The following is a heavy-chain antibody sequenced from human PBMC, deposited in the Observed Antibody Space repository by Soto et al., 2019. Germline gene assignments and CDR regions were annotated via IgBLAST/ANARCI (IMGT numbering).Heavy chain of an antibody. CDR1: GYTFTSYD. D-gene: IGHD5-12*01. Sequence: QVQLVQSGAEVKKPGASVKVSCKASGYTFTSYDINWVRQATGQGLAWMGWMNPNSGNTGYAQKFQGRVTMTRNTSISTAYMEMSSLGSEDTAVYYCARDGGPSGYDSYYYYGMDVWGQGTTVTVSS. V-gene: IGHV1-8*01. CDR2: MNPNSGNT. CDR3: ARDGGPSGYDSYYYYGMDV. J-gene: IGHJ6*02.